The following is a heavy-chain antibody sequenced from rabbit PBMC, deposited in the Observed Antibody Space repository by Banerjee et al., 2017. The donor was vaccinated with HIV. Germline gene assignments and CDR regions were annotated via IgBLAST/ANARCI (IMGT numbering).Heavy chain of an antibody. J-gene: IGHJ4*01. CDR1: GIDFSRSFW. CDR3: ARGGNL. CDR2: IDPGFGST. V-gene: IGHV1S43*01. Sequence: QEHLVESGGGLVTLGGSLKLTCKASGIDFSRSFWISWVRQTPGKGLEWIGYIDPGFGSTYYASWVNGRFTISSHNAQNTLYLQLNSLTVADTATYFCARGGNLWGPGTLVTVS.